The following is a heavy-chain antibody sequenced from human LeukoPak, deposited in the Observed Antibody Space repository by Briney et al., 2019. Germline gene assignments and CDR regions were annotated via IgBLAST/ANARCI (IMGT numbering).Heavy chain of an antibody. CDR1: GGTFSSFG. CDR3: ASYSNWGDFDS. D-gene: IGHD7-27*01. CDR2: TIPIFGAK. V-gene: IGHV1-69*06. Sequence: ASVKVSCKASGGTFSSFGITWVRQAPGQGLEWMGGTIPIFGAKHYAQKFRGRVTVTADNSTTTTYMELSSLRFEDTALYYCASYSNWGDFDSWAREPWSPSPQ. J-gene: IGHJ4*02.